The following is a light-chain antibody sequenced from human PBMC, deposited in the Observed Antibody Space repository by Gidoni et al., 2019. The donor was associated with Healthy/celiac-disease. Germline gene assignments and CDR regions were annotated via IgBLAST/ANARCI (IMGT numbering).Light chain of an antibody. Sequence: DIQMTQSPSSLSASVGDRVTITCRASQSISSYLNWYQQKPGKAPKLLIYAASSLQSGVPSRFSGSGSGTDFTLTISSLQPEDFATYYCQQSYSTPRTCXPXTKVDIK. V-gene: IGKV1-39*01. CDR2: AAS. J-gene: IGKJ3*01. CDR1: QSISSY. CDR3: QQSYSTPRT.